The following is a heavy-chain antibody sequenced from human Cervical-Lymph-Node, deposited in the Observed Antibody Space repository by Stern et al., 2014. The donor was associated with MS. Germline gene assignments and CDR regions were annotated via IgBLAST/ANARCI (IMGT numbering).Heavy chain of an antibody. Sequence: QVRLVQYGAEVKKPGPSVQASCKASGGPFSTYGISWVRQAPGPGPELMGGIIPICGTANYAQKFQGRVTITADESTNTAYMELSSLRSEDTAVYYCAREFNYDSSGYYFYYWGQGTLVTVSS. V-gene: IGHV1-69*01. J-gene: IGHJ4*02. CDR3: AREFNYDSSGYYFYY. CDR1: GGPFSTYG. CDR2: IIPICGTA. D-gene: IGHD3-22*01.